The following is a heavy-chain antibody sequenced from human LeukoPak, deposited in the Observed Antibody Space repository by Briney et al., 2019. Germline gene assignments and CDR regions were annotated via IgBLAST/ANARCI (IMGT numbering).Heavy chain of an antibody. CDR1: GYTFTSYD. J-gene: IGHJ5*02. CDR2: MNPNSGNT. Sequence: GASVKVSCKASGYTFTSYDINWVRQATGQGLEWMGWMNPNSGNTGYAQKFQGRVTITRNTSISTAYMELSSLRSEDTAVYYCARLTCSSTSCYSDWFDPWGQGTLVTVSS. D-gene: IGHD2-2*01. V-gene: IGHV1-8*03. CDR3: ARLTCSSTSCYSDWFDP.